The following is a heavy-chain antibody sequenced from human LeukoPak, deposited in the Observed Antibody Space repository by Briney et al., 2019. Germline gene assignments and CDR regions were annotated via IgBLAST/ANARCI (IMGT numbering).Heavy chain of an antibody. CDR2: ISYDGRNK. J-gene: IGHJ4*02. CDR3: VRDPHIVVVPAARVYYFDY. CDR1: GFTFNNHD. V-gene: IGHV3-30*03. Sequence: PGRSLRLSCAASGFTFNNHDMHWVRQAPGKGLEWVAGISYDGRNKYYADSVKGRFTISRDNAKNSLYLQMDSLRAEDTAVYYCVRDPHIVVVPAARVYYFDYWGQGTLVTVSS. D-gene: IGHD2-2*01.